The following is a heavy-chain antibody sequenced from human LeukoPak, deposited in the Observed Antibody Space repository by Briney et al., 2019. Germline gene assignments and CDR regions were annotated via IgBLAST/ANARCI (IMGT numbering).Heavy chain of an antibody. J-gene: IGHJ5*02. CDR2: MYYSGST. CDR1: GGSISSGDYY. CDR3: ARPHYYDSRIDP. D-gene: IGHD3-22*01. Sequence: SETLSLTCTVAGGSISSGDYYWSWIRQPPGKGLEWIGYMYYSGSTYYNPSLKSRVTISIDTSKNQFSLKLTSVTAADTAVYYCARPHYYDSRIDPWCQGALVIVSP. V-gene: IGHV4-30-4*01.